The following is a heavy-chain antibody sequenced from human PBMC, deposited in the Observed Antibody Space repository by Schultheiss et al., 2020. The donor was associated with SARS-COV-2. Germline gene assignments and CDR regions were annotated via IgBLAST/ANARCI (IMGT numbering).Heavy chain of an antibody. CDR3: ARGGPRYSSSWYVFDQ. J-gene: IGHJ4*02. Sequence: ASVKVSCKASGYTFTSYGISWVRQAPGQGLEWMGWISAYNGNTNYAQKFQGRVTITRDTSANTAYMELNSLRSEDTAVYYCARGGPRYSSSWYVFDQWGQGTLVTVSS. CDR2: ISAYNGNT. V-gene: IGHV1-18*01. D-gene: IGHD6-13*01. CDR1: GYTFTSYG.